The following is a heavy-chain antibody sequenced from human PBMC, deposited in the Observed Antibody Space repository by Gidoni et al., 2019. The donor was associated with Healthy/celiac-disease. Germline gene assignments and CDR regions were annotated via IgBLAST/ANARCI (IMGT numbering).Heavy chain of an antibody. CDR1: GSTFSNAW. CDR3: TTDWQLDLVDY. CDR2: IKSKTDGGTT. D-gene: IGHD6-6*01. Sequence: EVQLVEYGGGLAQPGGSLSLPCAASGSTFSNAWMSWVRQAPGKGLEWVGRIKSKTDGGTTDYAAPVKGRFTISRDDSKNTLYLQMNSLKTEDTAVYYCTTDWQLDLVDYWGQGTLVTVSS. V-gene: IGHV3-15*01. J-gene: IGHJ4*02.